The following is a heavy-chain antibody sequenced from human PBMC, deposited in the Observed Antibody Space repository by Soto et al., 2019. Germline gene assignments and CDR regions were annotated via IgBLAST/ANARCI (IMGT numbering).Heavy chain of an antibody. CDR2: ISGSGDST. CDR1: GFTFSSYA. D-gene: IGHD6-13*01. CDR3: AKDRDGAAAGPTKFYGMDV. J-gene: IGHJ6*02. V-gene: IGHV3-23*01. Sequence: EVKLLESGGGLVQPGGSLRLSCADSGFTFSSYAMSWVRQAPGKGLEWVSVISGSGDSTYYADSVRGRFTISRDNSKNTLYLQMNSLRAEDAAVYYCAKDRDGAAAGPTKFYGMDVWCQGTTVTVSS.